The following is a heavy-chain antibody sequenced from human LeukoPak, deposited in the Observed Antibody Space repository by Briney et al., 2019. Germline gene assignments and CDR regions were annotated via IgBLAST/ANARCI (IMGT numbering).Heavy chain of an antibody. CDR1: GFTFDDYT. D-gene: IGHD3-10*01. CDR3: AKDGGSYYYGSGSYYNPYYYYGMDV. Sequence: PGGSRRLSCAASGFTFDDYTMHWVRQAPGKGLGWVSLISWDGASTYYADSVKDRFTISRDNSKNSLYLQMNSLRTEDTALYYCAKDGGSYYYGSGSYYNPYYYYGMDVWGQGTTVTVSS. CDR2: ISWDGAST. J-gene: IGHJ6*02. V-gene: IGHV3-43*01.